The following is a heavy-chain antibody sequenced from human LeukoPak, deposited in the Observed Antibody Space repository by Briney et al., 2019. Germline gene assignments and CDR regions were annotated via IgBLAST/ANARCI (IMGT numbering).Heavy chain of an antibody. CDR3: AKDLFLWYFDL. J-gene: IGHJ2*01. CDR1: GFTFSGSA. Sequence: GGSLKLSCAASGFTFSGSAMHWVRQASGKGLEWVGRIRSKANSYATAYAASVKGRFTISRDDSKNTAYLQMNSLKTEDTAVYYCAKDLFLWYFDLWGRGTLVTVSS. V-gene: IGHV3-73*01. CDR2: IRSKANSYAT. D-gene: IGHD2-21*01.